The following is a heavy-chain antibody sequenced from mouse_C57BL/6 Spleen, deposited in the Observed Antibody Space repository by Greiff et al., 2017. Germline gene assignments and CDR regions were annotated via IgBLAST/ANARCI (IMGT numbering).Heavy chain of an antibody. J-gene: IGHJ2*01. CDR3: ARAAEDDFDY. Sequence: VQLQQSGPELVKPGASVKISCKASGYAFSSSWMNWVKQRPGKGLEWIGRIYPGDGDTNYNGKFKGKATLTADKSSSTAYMQLSSLTSEDSAVYFCARAAEDDFDYWGQGTTLTVSS. D-gene: IGHD1-2*01. V-gene: IGHV1-82*01. CDR2: IYPGDGDT. CDR1: GYAFSSSW.